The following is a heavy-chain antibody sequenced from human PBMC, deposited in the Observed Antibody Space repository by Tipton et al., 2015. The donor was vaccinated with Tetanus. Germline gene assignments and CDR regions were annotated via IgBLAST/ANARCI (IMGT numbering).Heavy chain of an antibody. J-gene: IGHJ4*02. D-gene: IGHD3-10*01. V-gene: IGHV3-21*01. CDR3: VRVVGMIRDGNFDY. Sequence: SLRLSCAASGFTLSSYDIYWVRQAPGKGLEWVSSINFNSGYIYYADSVKGRFTISRDNAKSPLYLQMNSLRVEDTAMYYCVRVVGMIRDGNFDYWGQGTLVTVSS. CDR1: GFTLSSYD. CDR2: INFNSGYI.